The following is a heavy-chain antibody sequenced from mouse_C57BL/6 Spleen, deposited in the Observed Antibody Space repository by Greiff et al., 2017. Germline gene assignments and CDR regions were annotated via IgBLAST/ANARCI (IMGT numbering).Heavy chain of an antibody. Sequence: EVHLVESGPGLVKPSQSLSLTCSVTGYSITSGYYWNWIRQFPGNKLEWMGYISYDGSNHYNPSLKNRISITRDTSKNQFFLKLNSVTTEDTATYYCARERDGYYFGYWGQGTTLTVSS. CDR2: ISYDGSN. V-gene: IGHV3-6*01. D-gene: IGHD2-3*01. CDR3: ARERDGYYFGY. CDR1: GYSITSGYY. J-gene: IGHJ2*01.